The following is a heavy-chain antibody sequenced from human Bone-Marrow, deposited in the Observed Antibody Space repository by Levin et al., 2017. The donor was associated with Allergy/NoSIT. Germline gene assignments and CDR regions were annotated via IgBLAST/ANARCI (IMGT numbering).Heavy chain of an antibody. CDR3: VKGTRTITPDAFDV. D-gene: IGHD2-15*01. Sequence: GGSLRLSCGGSGFSFSSYTMSWVRQAPGKGLEWVSGISRSGESIYYRDSVRGRFTISRDNSNNTLFLQLSSLSADDTAVYYCVKGTRTITPDAFDVWGQGTRVTVSA. CDR2: ISRSGESI. V-gene: IGHV3-23*01. J-gene: IGHJ3*01. CDR1: GFSFSSYT.